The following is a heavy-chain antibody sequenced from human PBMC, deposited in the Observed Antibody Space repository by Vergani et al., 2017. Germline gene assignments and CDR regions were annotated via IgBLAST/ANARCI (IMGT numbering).Heavy chain of an antibody. V-gene: IGHV4-30-2*01. Sequence: QLQLQESGSGLVKPSQTLSLTCAVSGGSISSGGYSWSWIRQPPGKGLEWIGYTYHSGSTYYNPSLKSRVTISVDRSKNQFSLKLSSVTAADTAVYYCARVVGHCGGDCYADYWGQGTLVTVSS. CDR2: TYHSGST. CDR1: GGSISSGGYS. J-gene: IGHJ4*02. D-gene: IGHD2-21*01. CDR3: ARVVGHCGGDCYADY.